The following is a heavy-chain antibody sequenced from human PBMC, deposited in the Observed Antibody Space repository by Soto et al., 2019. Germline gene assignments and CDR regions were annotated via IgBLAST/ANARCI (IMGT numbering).Heavy chain of an antibody. Sequence: SETLSLTCTVSGGSISSYYWSWIRQPPGKGLEWIGYIYYSGSTNYNPSLKSRVTISVDTSKNQFSLKLSSVTAADTAVYYCAGGTIYSSGWYENWGQGTLVTVSS. D-gene: IGHD6-19*01. CDR2: IYYSGST. V-gene: IGHV4-59*01. CDR1: GGSISSYY. J-gene: IGHJ4*02. CDR3: AGGTIYSSGWYEN.